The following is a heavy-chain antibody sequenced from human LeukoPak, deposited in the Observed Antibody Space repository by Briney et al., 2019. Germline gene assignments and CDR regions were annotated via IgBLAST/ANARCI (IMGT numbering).Heavy chain of an antibody. V-gene: IGHV1-69*05. Sequence: GASVKVSCKASGGTFSSYAISWVRQAPGQGLEWMGGIIPILGTANYAQKFQGRVTITTDESTSTAYMELSSLRSEDTAVYYCASYDSSGYPYMDVWGKGTTVTVSS. CDR1: GGTFSSYA. CDR2: IIPILGTA. CDR3: ASYDSSGYPYMDV. D-gene: IGHD3-22*01. J-gene: IGHJ6*03.